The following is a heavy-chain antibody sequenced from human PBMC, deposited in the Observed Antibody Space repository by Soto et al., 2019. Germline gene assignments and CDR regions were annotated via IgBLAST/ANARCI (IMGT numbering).Heavy chain of an antibody. CDR1: GYSFTSYW. D-gene: IGHD2-2*01. Sequence: EVQLVQSGAEVKKPGESLRISCKGSGYSFTSYWISWVRQMPGKGLEWMGRIDPSDSYTNYSPSFQGHVTISADKSISTAYLQWSSLKASDTAMYYCARLQGPGYCSSTSCAPFDYWGQGTLVTVSS. CDR2: IDPSDSYT. V-gene: IGHV5-10-1*03. CDR3: ARLQGPGYCSSTSCAPFDY. J-gene: IGHJ4*02.